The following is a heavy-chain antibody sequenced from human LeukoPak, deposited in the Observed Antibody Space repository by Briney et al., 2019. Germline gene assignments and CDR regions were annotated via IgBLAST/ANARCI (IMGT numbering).Heavy chain of an antibody. J-gene: IGHJ4*02. CDR2: INWNGGST. Sequence: GGSLRLSCAASGFTFDDYGMSWVRQAPGKGLEWVSGINWNGGSTGYADSVKGRFTISRDNAKNSLYLQMNSLGAEDTALYYCAREGNPTYYYDSSGYYYVDYFDYWGQGTLVTVSS. D-gene: IGHD3-22*01. CDR3: AREGNPTYYYDSSGYYYVDYFDY. CDR1: GFTFDDYG. V-gene: IGHV3-20*04.